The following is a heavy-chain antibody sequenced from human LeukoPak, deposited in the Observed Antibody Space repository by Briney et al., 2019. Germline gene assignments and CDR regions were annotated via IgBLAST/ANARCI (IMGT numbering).Heavy chain of an antibody. J-gene: IGHJ1*01. CDR3: AVDYGDYEYFQH. D-gene: IGHD4-17*01. Sequence: GGSLRLSCAASGFTFSSYSMNWVRQAPGKGLEWVSSISSRSSYIYYADSVKGRFTISRDNAKNSLYLQMNSLRAEDTAVYYCAVDYGDYEYFQHWGQGTLVTVSS. CDR1: GFTFSSYS. V-gene: IGHV3-21*01. CDR2: ISSRSSYI.